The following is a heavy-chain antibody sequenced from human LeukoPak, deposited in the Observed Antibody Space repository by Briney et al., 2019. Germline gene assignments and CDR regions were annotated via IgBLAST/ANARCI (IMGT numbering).Heavy chain of an antibody. J-gene: IGHJ6*03. CDR3: ARDKQWHYYYYYYMDV. D-gene: IGHD6-19*01. CDR2: INPNSGGT. Sequence: GASVKVSCKASGYTFTGYYMHWVRQAPGQGLGWMGWINPNSGGTNYAQKFQGRVTMTRDTSISTAYMELSRLRSDDTAVYYCARDKQWHYYYYYYMDVWGKGTTVTVSS. V-gene: IGHV1-2*02. CDR1: GYTFTGYY.